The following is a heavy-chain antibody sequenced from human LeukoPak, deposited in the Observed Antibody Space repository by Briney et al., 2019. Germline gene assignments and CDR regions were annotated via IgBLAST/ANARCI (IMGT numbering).Heavy chain of an antibody. D-gene: IGHD2-21*02. CDR3: AKESDSAGACDF. J-gene: IGHJ4*02. CDR1: GFTFSSYG. V-gene: IGHV3-30*18. CDR2: ISYDGSYK. Sequence: GRSLRLSCAASGFTFSSYGMHWVRQAPGKGLEWVAVISYDGSYKHDADSVKGRFTISRDNSKNTLYLQMNSLRAEDTAMYYCAKESDSAGACDFWVQGTLVTVSS.